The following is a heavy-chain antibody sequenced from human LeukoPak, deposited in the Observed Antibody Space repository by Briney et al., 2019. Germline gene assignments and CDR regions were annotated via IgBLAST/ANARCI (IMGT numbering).Heavy chain of an antibody. CDR3: ARVDSSGWNAYFYYLDV. D-gene: IGHD6-19*01. Sequence: PGRSLRLSCAASGITFTNYALHWGRQSPGKGLGGVALTSYDGSKNYYGDSVKGRFTISRDNSKNTVYLQMNSLRAEDTAVYYCARVDSSGWNAYFYYLDVWGKGTTVTVSS. CDR1: GITFTNYA. V-gene: IGHV3-30*04. CDR2: TSYDGSKN. J-gene: IGHJ6*03.